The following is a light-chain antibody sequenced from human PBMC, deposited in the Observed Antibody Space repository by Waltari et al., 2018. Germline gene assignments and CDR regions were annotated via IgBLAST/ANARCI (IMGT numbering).Light chain of an antibody. V-gene: IGKV3-20*01. CDR3: HQYDSSPRT. J-gene: IGKJ1*01. Sequence: EIVLTQSPGTLSLSPGERATLSCRAIQTVTRNFLAWYQQTPGQAPRLLIYGASIRATGIPDRFSGSGSGTDFTLTISRLEPEDFAVYYCHQYDSSPRTFGQGTKVEI. CDR2: GAS. CDR1: QTVTRNF.